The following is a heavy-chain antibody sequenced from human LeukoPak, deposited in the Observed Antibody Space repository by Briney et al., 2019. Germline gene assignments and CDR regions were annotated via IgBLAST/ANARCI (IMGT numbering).Heavy chain of an antibody. J-gene: IGHJ4*02. CDR3: ASITGTTGFDY. CDR2: INSNSGGT. Sequence: ATVKVFCKASGYTFTGYYMLWVRRAPGQGLVWMGRINSNSGGTNYAQKFQGRDTMTRDTSISTAYMELSRLRSDDTAVYYCASITGTTGFDYWGQGTLVTASS. D-gene: IGHD1-7*01. CDR1: GYTFTGYY. V-gene: IGHV1-2*06.